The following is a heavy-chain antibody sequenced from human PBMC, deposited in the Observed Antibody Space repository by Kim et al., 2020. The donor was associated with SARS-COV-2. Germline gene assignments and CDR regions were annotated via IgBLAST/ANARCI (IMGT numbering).Heavy chain of an antibody. CDR3: ARVKGTVTTPMDY. D-gene: IGHD4-17*01. J-gene: IGHJ4*02. V-gene: IGHV3-33*01. Sequence: YANSVNARFTISRDNSKNTMYLQMNSLRAEDTAVYYCARVKGTVTTPMDYWGQGTLVTVSS.